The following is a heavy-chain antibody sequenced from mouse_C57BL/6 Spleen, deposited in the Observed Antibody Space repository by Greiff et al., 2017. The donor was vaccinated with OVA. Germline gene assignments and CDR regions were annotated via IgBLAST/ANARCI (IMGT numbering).Heavy chain of an antibody. J-gene: IGHJ2*01. CDR1: GYAFSSSW. D-gene: IGHD3-2*02. CDR3: AREVDSSGSFDY. V-gene: IGHV1-82*01. Sequence: QVQLKQSGPELVKPGASVKISCKASGYAFSSSWMNWVKQRPGKGLEWIGRIYPGDGDTNYNGKFKGKATLTADKSSSTAYMQLSSLTSEDSAVYFCAREVDSSGSFDYWGQGTTLTVSS. CDR2: IYPGDGDT.